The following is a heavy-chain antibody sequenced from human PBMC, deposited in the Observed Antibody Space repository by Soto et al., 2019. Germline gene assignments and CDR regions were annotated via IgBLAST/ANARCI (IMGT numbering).Heavy chain of an antibody. CDR2: IYPGDSGT. Sequence: PGESLKISCQGSGYSFTIYWIGWVRQMPGNGLEWMGIIYPGDSGTRYSPSFQGQVTISADKSISTAYLQWSSLKASDTAMYYCARHGPRVYYDNSDYYYYGMDVWGQGTTVTVS. CDR3: ARHGPRVYYDNSDYYYYGMDV. V-gene: IGHV5-51*01. D-gene: IGHD3-22*01. CDR1: GYSFTIYW. J-gene: IGHJ6*02.